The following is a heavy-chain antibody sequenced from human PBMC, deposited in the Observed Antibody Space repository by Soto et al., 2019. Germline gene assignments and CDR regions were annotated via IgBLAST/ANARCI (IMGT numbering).Heavy chain of an antibody. J-gene: IGHJ4*02. CDR1: GGTFSDSV. CDR2: IVPIFGKA. Sequence: SVKVSCKASGGTFSDSVTSWVRQAPGQGLEWMGGIVPIFGKANLAEKFQDRVTITADESTSTAYMKLTSLRSEDTAVYYCARGRDGSNYYFDYWGQGTLVTVSS. V-gene: IGHV1-69*13. D-gene: IGHD3-10*01. CDR3: ARGRDGSNYYFDY.